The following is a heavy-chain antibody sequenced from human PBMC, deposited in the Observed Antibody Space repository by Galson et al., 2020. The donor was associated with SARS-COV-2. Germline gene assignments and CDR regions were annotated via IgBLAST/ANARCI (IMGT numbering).Heavy chain of an antibody. J-gene: IGHJ3*02. CDR3: AKLMMYPVVPGAIGRQAFDI. CDR1: GFTFSSYG. CDR2: IRYDGSDK. D-gene: IGHD2-2*01. Sequence: GGSLRLSCAASGFTFSSYGMHWVRQAPGKGLDWVAFIRYDGSDKKYADSAKGRLTISRDNSKKMLYLQMTSLRTEDTAVYYCAKLMMYPVVPGAIGRQAFDIWGQGTLVTVSS. V-gene: IGHV3-30*02.